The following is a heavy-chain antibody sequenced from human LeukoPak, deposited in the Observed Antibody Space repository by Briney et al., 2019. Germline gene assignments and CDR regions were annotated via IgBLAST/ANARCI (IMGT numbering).Heavy chain of an antibody. V-gene: IGHV4-30-4*01. Sequence: SETLSPTCTVSGGSISSGDYSWSWIRQPPGKGLEWIGYIYYSGSTYYNPSLKSRVTISVDTSKNQFSLKLSSVTAADTAVYYCARDSAMVRGVIDYWGQGTLVTVSS. D-gene: IGHD3-10*01. J-gene: IGHJ4*02. CDR2: IYYSGST. CDR3: ARDSAMVRGVIDY. CDR1: GGSISSGDYS.